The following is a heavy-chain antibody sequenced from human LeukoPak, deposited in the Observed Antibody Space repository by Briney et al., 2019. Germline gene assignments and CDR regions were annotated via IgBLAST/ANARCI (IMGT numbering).Heavy chain of an antibody. J-gene: IGHJ4*02. V-gene: IGHV1-69*13. CDR1: GYTFTSYA. Sequence: ASVKVSCKASGYTFTSYAMNWVRQAPGQGLEWMGGIIPIFGTANYAQKFQGRVTITADESTSTAYMELSSLRSEDTAVYYCARTSDSSGYQIDYWGQGTLVTVSS. CDR3: ARTSDSSGYQIDY. D-gene: IGHD3-22*01. CDR2: IIPIFGTA.